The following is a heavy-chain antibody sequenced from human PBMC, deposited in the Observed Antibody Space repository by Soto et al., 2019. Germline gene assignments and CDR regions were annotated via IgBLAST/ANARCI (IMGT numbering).Heavy chain of an antibody. Sequence: PGGSLRLSCAASGFTFSSYSMNWVRQAPGKGLEWVSSISSSSSYIYYADSVKGRFTISRDNAKNSLYLQMNSLRAEDTAVYYCARAPYYDFWSGYNNCFDPWGQGTLVTVSS. J-gene: IGHJ5*02. CDR2: ISSSSSYI. CDR1: GFTFSSYS. CDR3: ARAPYYDFWSGYNNCFDP. D-gene: IGHD3-3*01. V-gene: IGHV3-21*01.